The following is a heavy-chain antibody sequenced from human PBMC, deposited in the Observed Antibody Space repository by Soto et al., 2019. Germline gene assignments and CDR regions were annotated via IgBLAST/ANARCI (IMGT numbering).Heavy chain of an antibody. CDR2: ISWNSGSI. CDR1: GFTFSNYY. V-gene: IGHV3-9*01. J-gene: IGHJ3*02. Sequence: GGSLRLSCAASGFTFSNYYMHWVRQAPGKGPVWVSGISWNSGSIGYADSVKGRFTISRDNAKNSLYLQMNSLRAEDTALYYCAKDSSQAAFDIWGQGTMVTVSS. CDR3: AKDSSQAAFDI. D-gene: IGHD6-19*01.